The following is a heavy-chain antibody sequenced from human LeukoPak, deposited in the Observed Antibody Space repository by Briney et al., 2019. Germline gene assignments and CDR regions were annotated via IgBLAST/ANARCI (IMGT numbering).Heavy chain of an antibody. J-gene: IGHJ4*02. D-gene: IGHD6-19*01. CDR2: ISSSSSYI. V-gene: IGHV3-21*01. CDR3: ARDRVAVAGTPIDY. Sequence: GGSLRLSCAASGFTFSDYYMNWVRQAPGKGLEWVSSISSSSSYIYYADSLKGRFTISRDNAKNSLYLQMNSLRAEDTAIYYCARDRVAVAGTPIDYRGQGTLVTVSS. CDR1: GFTFSDYY.